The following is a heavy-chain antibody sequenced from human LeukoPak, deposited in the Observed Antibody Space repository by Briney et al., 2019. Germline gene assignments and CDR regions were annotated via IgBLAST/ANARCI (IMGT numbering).Heavy chain of an antibody. Sequence: SETLSLTCTVSGGSISSGSYYWSWIRQPAGKGLEWIGRIYTSGSTNYNPSLKSRVTISVDTSKNQFSLKLSSVTAADTAVYYCARGGYSGYDSPFDYWGQGTLVTVSS. J-gene: IGHJ4*02. CDR2: IYTSGST. CDR3: ARGGYSGYDSPFDY. D-gene: IGHD5-12*01. CDR1: GGSISSGSYY. V-gene: IGHV4-61*02.